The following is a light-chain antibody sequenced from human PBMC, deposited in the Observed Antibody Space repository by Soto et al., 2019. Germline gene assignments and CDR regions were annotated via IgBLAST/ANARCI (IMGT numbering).Light chain of an antibody. J-gene: IGKJ1*01. Sequence: DIQMTQSPSTLSASVVDRVTITRRASQSISSWLAWYQQKPGKAPKLLIYKASTLKSGVPSRFSGSGSGTDFTLTISSLHPEDSATYFCQQSYITPPTFGQGTKVDIK. CDR3: QQSYITPPT. CDR2: KAS. CDR1: QSISSW. V-gene: IGKV1-5*03.